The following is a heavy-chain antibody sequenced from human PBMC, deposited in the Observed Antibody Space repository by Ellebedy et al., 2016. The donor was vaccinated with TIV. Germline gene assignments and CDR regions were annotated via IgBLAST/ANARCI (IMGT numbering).Heavy chain of an antibody. V-gene: IGHV4-34*01. CDR3: ARRADYGDYLNWFDP. CDR1: GGSFSGYS. Sequence: SETLSLTXAAYGGSFSGYSWSWIRQPPGKGLEWIGEINHSGSTNYNPSLKSRVTISVDTSKNQFSLKLSSVTAADTAVYYCARRADYGDYLNWFDPWGQGTLVTVSS. D-gene: IGHD4-17*01. CDR2: INHSGST. J-gene: IGHJ5*02.